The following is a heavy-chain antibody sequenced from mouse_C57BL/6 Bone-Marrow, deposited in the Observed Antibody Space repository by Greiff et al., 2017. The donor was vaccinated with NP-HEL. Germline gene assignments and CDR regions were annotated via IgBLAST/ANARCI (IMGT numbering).Heavy chain of an antibody. V-gene: IGHV1-61*01. CDR1: GYTFTSYW. Sequence: QVQLQQPGAELVRPGSSVKLSCKASGYTFTSYWMDWVKQRPGQGLEWIGNIYPSDSETHYNQKFKDKATLTVDKSSSTAYMQLSSLTSEDSAVYCCARSTAQATAWFAYWGQGTLVTVSA. D-gene: IGHD3-2*02. CDR3: ARSTAQATAWFAY. CDR2: IYPSDSET. J-gene: IGHJ3*01.